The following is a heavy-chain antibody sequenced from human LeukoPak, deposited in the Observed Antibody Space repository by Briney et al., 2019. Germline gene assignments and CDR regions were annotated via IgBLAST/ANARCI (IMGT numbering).Heavy chain of an antibody. Sequence: GGSLRLSCAASGFTFSSYSMNCVRQAPGKGLEWVSSISSSSSYIYYADSVKGRFTISRDNAKNSLYLQRNSLRAEDTAVYYCARESPDSSSFDYWGQGTLVTVSS. CDR3: ARESPDSSSFDY. CDR2: ISSSSSYI. D-gene: IGHD6-19*01. CDR1: GFTFSSYS. V-gene: IGHV3-21*01. J-gene: IGHJ4*02.